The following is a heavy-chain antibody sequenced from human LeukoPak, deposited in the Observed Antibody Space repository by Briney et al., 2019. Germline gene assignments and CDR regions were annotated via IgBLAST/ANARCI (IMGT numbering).Heavy chain of an antibody. V-gene: IGHV1-69*06. J-gene: IGHJ5*02. CDR1: GGTFSSYA. Sequence: ASVKVSCKASGGTFSSYAISWVRQAPGQGLEWMGGIIPIFGTANYAQKFQGRVTITADKSTSTAYMELSSLRSEDTAVYYCARGSITIFGVVNNWFDPWGQGTLVTVSS. CDR3: ARGSITIFGVVNNWFDP. CDR2: IIPIFGTA. D-gene: IGHD3-3*01.